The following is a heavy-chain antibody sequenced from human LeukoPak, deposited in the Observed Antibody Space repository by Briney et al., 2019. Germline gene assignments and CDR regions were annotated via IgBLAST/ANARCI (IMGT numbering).Heavy chain of an antibody. CDR3: ARDRGVGATTFDY. CDR2: IWYDGSNK. Sequence: PGGSLRLSCAASGFTFSSYGMHWVRQAPGKGPEWVAVIWYDGSNKYYADSVKGRFTISRDNSKNTLYLQMNSLRAEDTAVYYCARDRGVGATTFDYWGQGTLVTVSS. J-gene: IGHJ4*02. V-gene: IGHV3-33*01. CDR1: GFTFSSYG. D-gene: IGHD1-26*01.